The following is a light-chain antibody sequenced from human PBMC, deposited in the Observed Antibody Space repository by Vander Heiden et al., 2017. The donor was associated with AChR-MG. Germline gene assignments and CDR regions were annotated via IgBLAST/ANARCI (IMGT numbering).Light chain of an antibody. CDR3: QTYDINNLPV. J-gene: IGLJ7*01. CDR1: SGSIAGNF. CDR2: ENS. V-gene: IGLV6-57*01. Sequence: NFLLTQPHSVSESPGRTVTIPCTRSSGSIAGNFVQWYQQRPGSSPTTVIYENSQRPSGVPDRFSGSIDSSATSASLTISGLKTEDEADYYCQTYDINNLPVFGGGTQLTVL.